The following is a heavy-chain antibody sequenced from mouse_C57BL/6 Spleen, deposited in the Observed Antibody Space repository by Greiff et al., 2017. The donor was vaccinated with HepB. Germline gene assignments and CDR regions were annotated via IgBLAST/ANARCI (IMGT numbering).Heavy chain of an antibody. Sequence: QVQLQQPGAELVMPGASVKLSCKASGYTFTSYWMHWVKQRPGQGLEWIGEIDPSDSYTNYNQKFKGKSTLTVDKSSSTAYMQLSSLTSEDSAVYYCVSHYYGSSQGAWFAYGGQGTLVTVSA. D-gene: IGHD1-1*01. CDR2: IDPSDSYT. CDR3: VSHYYGSSQGAWFAY. V-gene: IGHV1-69*01. J-gene: IGHJ3*01. CDR1: GYTFTSYW.